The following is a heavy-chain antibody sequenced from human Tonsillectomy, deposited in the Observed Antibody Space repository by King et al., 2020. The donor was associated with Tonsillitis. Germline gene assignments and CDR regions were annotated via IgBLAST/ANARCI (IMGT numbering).Heavy chain of an antibody. CDR1: GFTFNSYA. D-gene: IGHD1-26*01. V-gene: IGHV3-30*01. J-gene: IGHJ4*02. CDR2: ISYDGSNK. CDR3: ARGGLLRLYYFDY. Sequence: QVQLVESGGGVVQPGRSLRLSCAASGFTFNSYAIHWVRQAPGKGLEWVAVISYDGSNKYYADSVKGRFTIPRDNSKNTLYLQMNSLRSEDTAVYYCARGGLLRLYYFDYWGQGTLVTVSS.